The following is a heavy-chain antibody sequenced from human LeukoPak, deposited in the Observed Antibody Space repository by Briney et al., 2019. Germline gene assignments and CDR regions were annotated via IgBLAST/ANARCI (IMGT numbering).Heavy chain of an antibody. D-gene: IGHD3-16*02. CDR1: GYTLTELS. CDR3: ARALYDYVWGSYRPRDYYYYYYYMDV. CDR2: FDPEDGET. J-gene: IGHJ6*03. Sequence: ASVKVSCKVSGYTLTELSMHWVRQAPGKGLEWMGGFDPEDGETIYAQKFQGRVTMTEDTSTDTAYMELSSLRSEDTAVYYCARALYDYVWGSYRPRDYYYYYYYMDVWGKGTTVTISS. V-gene: IGHV1-24*01.